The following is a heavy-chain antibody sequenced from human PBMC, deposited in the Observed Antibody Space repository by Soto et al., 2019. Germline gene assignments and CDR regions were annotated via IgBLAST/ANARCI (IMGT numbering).Heavy chain of an antibody. CDR2: IKPNTDDT. CDR1: GFSISGFY. V-gene: IGHV1-2*02. CDR3: ARSPYSLEADGQHYYYGMDL. Sequence: ASVKVSCKPSGFSISGFYLHWVRQAPGQGLEWMGWIKPNTDDTGYAQKFQGRVTLTWDTSSSAGYLDLSRLRSDDTAVYYYARSPYSLEADGQHYYYGMDLWGLGTTVTVSS. J-gene: IGHJ6*02. D-gene: IGHD2-15*01.